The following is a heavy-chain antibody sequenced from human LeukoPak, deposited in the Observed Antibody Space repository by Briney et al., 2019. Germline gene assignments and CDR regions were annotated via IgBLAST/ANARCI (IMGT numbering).Heavy chain of an antibody. CDR3: AASRATPTDAFDI. CDR1: GGSIRSGSYY. J-gene: IGHJ3*02. CDR2: IYTSGST. Sequence: SETLSLTCTVSGGSIRSGSYYWSWIRQPAGKGLVWIGRIYTSGSTNYNPSLKSRVTISVDTSKNQFSLKLSSVTAADTAVYYCAASRATPTDAFDIWGQGTMVTVSS. D-gene: IGHD1-26*01. V-gene: IGHV4-61*02.